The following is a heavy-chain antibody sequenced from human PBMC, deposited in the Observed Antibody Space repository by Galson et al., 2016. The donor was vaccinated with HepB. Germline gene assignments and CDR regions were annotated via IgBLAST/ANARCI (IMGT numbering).Heavy chain of an antibody. Sequence: SLRLSCAASGFTFSKHNMNWVRQAPGKGLEWVSFISSTYNFIYYADSVRGRFTISRDNARNSLYLQMNSLRAEDTAVYYCARDPAGYQWGQGTLVSVSS. V-gene: IGHV3-21*04. CDR2: ISSTYNFI. J-gene: IGHJ4*02. D-gene: IGHD2-15*01. CDR1: GFTFSKHN. CDR3: ARDPAGYQ.